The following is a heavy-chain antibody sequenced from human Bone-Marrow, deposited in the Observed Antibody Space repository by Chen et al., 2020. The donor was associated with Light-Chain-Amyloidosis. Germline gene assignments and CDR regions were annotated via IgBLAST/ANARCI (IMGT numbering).Heavy chain of an antibody. D-gene: IGHD1-1*01. CDR1: GFTFSDYS. V-gene: IGHV3-21*01. CDR2: ISGDSNDI. Sequence: EVQLVESGGGLVKPGGSLRLSCAASGFTFSDYSMNWVRQAPGKGLEWVSSISGDSNDIYYADSVKGRLTISRDNAKNSVYLQMNSLRTEDTAVYYCAREPTTDPLYYYGMDAWGQGSTVTVSS. J-gene: IGHJ6*02. CDR3: AREPTTDPLYYYGMDA.